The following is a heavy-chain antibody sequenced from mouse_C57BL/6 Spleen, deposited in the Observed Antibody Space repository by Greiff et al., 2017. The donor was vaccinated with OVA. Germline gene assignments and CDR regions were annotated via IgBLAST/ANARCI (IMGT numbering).Heavy chain of an antibody. CDR3: ARPYYYGSSYVAY. V-gene: IGHV1-69*01. CDR2: IDPSASYT. CDR1: GYTFTSYW. D-gene: IGHD1-1*01. Sequence: QVQLQQPGAELVMPGASVKLSCKASGYTFTSYWMHWVKQRPGQGLEWIGEIDPSASYTNYNQKFKGKSTLTVDKSSSTAYMQLSSLTSEDSAVYYCARPYYYGSSYVAYWGQGTLVTVSA. J-gene: IGHJ3*01.